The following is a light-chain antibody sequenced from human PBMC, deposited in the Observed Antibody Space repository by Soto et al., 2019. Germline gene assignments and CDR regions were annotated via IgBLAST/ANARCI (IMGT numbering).Light chain of an antibody. CDR2: KAS. J-gene: IGKJ2*01. CDR1: QGISGW. Sequence: DIQMTQSPSTLSASVGDRVTITCRASQGISGWLAWYQQKPGKAPRILIYKASSLESGVPSRFSGRGFGAEFTLTIISLQPDDSGTYYCQQYDTYFRTFGQGTKLEIK. V-gene: IGKV1-5*03. CDR3: QQYDTYFRT.